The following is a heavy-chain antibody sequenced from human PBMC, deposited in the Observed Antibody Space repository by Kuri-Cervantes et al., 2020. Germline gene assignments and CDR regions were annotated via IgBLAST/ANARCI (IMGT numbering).Heavy chain of an antibody. CDR3: ARDQGRYYGLGSYAGAYYYYGMDV. D-gene: IGHD3-10*01. Sequence: ESLKISCAVYGGSFSGYYWSWIRQPPGKGLEWIGEINHSGSTNYNPSLKSRVTISVDTSKNQFSLKLSSVTAADTAVYYCARDQGRYYGLGSYAGAYYYYGMDVWGQGTTVTVSS. V-gene: IGHV4-34*01. CDR1: GGSFSGYY. J-gene: IGHJ6*02. CDR2: INHSGST.